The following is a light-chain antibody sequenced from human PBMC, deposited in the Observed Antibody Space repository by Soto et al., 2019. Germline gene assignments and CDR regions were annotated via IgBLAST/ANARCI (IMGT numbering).Light chain of an antibody. CDR1: SSNIGAGYE. J-gene: IGLJ1*01. CDR2: ENN. Sequence: QSVLTQPPSVSEAPGQRVTISCTGSSSNIGAGYEAHWYQQVPGTAPKLLIYENNNRPSGVPDRFSGSKSGTSASLAITGLQAEDEAEYYCQSYDSSVSRYVFGTGTKVTVL. V-gene: IGLV1-40*01. CDR3: QSYDSSVSRYV.